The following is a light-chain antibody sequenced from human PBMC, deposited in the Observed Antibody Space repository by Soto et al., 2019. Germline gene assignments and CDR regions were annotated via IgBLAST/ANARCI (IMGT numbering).Light chain of an antibody. CDR1: SSNIGSNT. CDR2: SNN. V-gene: IGLV1-44*01. J-gene: IGLJ1*01. Sequence: QAVLTQPPSASVTLGLGDTFSCSGSSSNIGSNTVNWYKQLPGTAPKLLIYSNNQRPSGVPDRFSGSKSGTSASLAISGLQSEDETEYYCAAWDDSLNGLVFGTGTKVTVL. CDR3: AAWDDSLNGLV.